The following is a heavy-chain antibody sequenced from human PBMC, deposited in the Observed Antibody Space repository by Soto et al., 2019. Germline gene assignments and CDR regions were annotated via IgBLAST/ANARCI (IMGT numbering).Heavy chain of an antibody. CDR2: ISSNGESTYHTGAT. Sequence: PGGSLRLSCTASGFNFRSYAMSWVRQAPGKGLEWVSIISSNGESTYHTGATYYADSVRDRFTISRDNSKNTLYLQMSSLRAEETAVYFCTKALYCSSTSCYSGGDSFHVWGQGTMVTDSS. D-gene: IGHD2-2*01. J-gene: IGHJ3*01. V-gene: IGHV3-23*01. CDR3: TKALYCSSTSCYSGGDSFHV. CDR1: GFNFRSYA.